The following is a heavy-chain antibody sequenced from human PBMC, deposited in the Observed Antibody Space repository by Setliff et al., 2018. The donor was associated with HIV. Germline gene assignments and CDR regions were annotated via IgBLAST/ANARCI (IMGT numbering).Heavy chain of an antibody. CDR3: ARARGGCSGGSCPAHHYYYYMDV. Sequence: PSETLSLTCTVSGDSVNDRSYFWGWIRQPPGKGLEWIGTFYYNGDSRYNPSLKSLGTISVDTSKNQFSLKLSSVTAADTAVYYWARARGGCSGGSCPAHHYYYYMDVWGKGTTVTVSS. CDR1: GDSVNDRSYF. J-gene: IGHJ6*03. V-gene: IGHV4-39*07. D-gene: IGHD2-15*01. CDR2: FYYNGDS.